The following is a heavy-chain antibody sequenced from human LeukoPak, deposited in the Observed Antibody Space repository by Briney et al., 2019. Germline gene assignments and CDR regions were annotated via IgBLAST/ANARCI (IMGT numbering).Heavy chain of an antibody. CDR3: ARDPSNTYYDFWSGGPGYSYGMDV. Sequence: GRSLRLSCAASGFTVSSNYMSWVRQAPGKGLEWDSVIYSGGSTYYADSVKGRFTISRDNSKNTLYLQMNSLRAEDTAVYYCARDPSNTYYDFWSGGPGYSYGMDVWGQGTTVTVSS. V-gene: IGHV3-66*01. J-gene: IGHJ6*02. D-gene: IGHD3-3*01. CDR1: GFTVSSNY. CDR2: IYSGGST.